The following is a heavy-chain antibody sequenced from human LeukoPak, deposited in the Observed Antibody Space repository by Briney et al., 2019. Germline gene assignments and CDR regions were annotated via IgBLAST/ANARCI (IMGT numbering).Heavy chain of an antibody. Sequence: ASVTVSCKASGYTFTSYDINWVRQAAGQGVEWMGWMNPNSGNTDYAQKFHGRVPMTRNTSITTAYMALSSLRSEDTAVYYCARARDLWFGELLFYWFDHWGQGTLVTVSS. J-gene: IGHJ5*02. CDR1: GYTFTSYD. CDR2: MNPNSGNT. CDR3: ARARDLWFGELLFYWFDH. V-gene: IGHV1-8*01. D-gene: IGHD3-10*01.